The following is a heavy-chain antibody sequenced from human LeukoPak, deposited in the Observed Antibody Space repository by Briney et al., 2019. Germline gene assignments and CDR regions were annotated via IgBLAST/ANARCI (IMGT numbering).Heavy chain of an antibody. D-gene: IGHD3-10*01. V-gene: IGHV3-11*01. Sequence: GGSLRLSCAASGFTFSDYNMRWIRQAPRKGLEWVSSISRSGSTKYYADTVKGRFTISRDNSKNTLYLQMNSLRADDTAVYYCARSLRVRGVPDYMDVWGKGTTVTISS. J-gene: IGHJ6*03. CDR3: ARSLRVRGVPDYMDV. CDR1: GFTFSDYN. CDR2: ISRSGSTK.